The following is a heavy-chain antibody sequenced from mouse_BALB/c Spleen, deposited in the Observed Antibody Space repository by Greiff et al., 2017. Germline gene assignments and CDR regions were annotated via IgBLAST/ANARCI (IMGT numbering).Heavy chain of an antibody. CDR1: GFDFSRYW. CDR3: ARPRIYYGYDNYFDY. V-gene: IGHV4-1*02. Sequence: EVQVVESGGGLVQPGGSLKLSCAASGFDFSRYWMSWVRQAPGKGLEWIGEINPDSSTINYTPSLKDKFIISRDNAKNTLYLQMSKVRSEDTALYYCARPRIYYGYDNYFDYWGQGTTLTVSS. J-gene: IGHJ2*01. CDR2: INPDSSTI. D-gene: IGHD2-2*01.